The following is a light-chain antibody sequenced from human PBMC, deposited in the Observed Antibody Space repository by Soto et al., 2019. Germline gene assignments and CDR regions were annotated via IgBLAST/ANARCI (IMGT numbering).Light chain of an antibody. CDR3: HHYGAAPIT. V-gene: IGKV3-20*01. J-gene: IGKJ5*01. CDR2: GAS. Sequence: EIVLTQSPGSLSLSPGDRATLSCRASQSVGGNVAWYQQIPGQPPKLLIFGASSRATGIADKFSGSGSGTDFTLTISRLEPADFALYYCHHYGAAPITFGQGTRLEIK. CDR1: QSVGGN.